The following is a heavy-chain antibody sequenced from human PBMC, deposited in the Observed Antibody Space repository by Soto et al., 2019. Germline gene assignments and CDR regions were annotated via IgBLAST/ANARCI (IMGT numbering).Heavy chain of an antibody. V-gene: IGHV3-33*03. D-gene: IGHD2-15*01. CDR1: GFTFRSYG. CDR3: AKRGGVVGGSEHPFFEY. CDR2: IWFDGSKK. Sequence: QMQLVESGGGVVQPGRSLRLSCAASGFTFRSYGIHWVRQAPGKGLEWVALIWFDGSKKYYVDSVKGRFAIYRDNPKNTLYLEMNSLRPEDTAFYYCAKRGGVVGGSEHPFFEYWGQGTLVTVSS. J-gene: IGHJ4*02.